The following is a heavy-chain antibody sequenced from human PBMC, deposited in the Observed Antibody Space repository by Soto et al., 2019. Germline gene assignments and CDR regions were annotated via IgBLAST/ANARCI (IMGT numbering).Heavy chain of an antibody. J-gene: IGHJ4*02. CDR1: GGSISSSNW. D-gene: IGHD5-12*01. CDR3: ARYVEMATLFDY. V-gene: IGHV4-4*02. Sequence: SETLSLTCAVSGGSISSSNWWSWVRQPPGKGLECIGEIYHSGSTNYNPPLKSRVTISVDKSKNQFSLKLSSVTAADTAVYYCARYVEMATLFDYWGQGTLVTVSS. CDR2: IYHSGST.